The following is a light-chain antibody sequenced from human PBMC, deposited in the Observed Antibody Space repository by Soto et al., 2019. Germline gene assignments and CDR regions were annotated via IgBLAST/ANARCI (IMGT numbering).Light chain of an antibody. J-gene: IGKJ5*01. CDR3: QHRMNSVT. CDR1: QSVNNW. V-gene: IGKV3-11*01. CDR2: DTS. Sequence: EIVLTQSPATLSLSPGERATLSCKASQSVNNWLVWYQQKGGQAPRLLIYDTSAMATGIPARFRGSGSGTDFTLTIDGLLPEDGAVDYCQHRMNSVTVGQGTR.